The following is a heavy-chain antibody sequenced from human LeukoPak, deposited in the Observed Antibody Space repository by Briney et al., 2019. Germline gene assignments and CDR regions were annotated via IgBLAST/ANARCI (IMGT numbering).Heavy chain of an antibody. CDR3: ASRGDSSGWYLQH. V-gene: IGHV3-11*04. CDR2: ISSSSSTI. CDR1: GFTFSDYY. D-gene: IGHD6-19*01. Sequence: GGSLRLSCAASGFTFSDYYMTWIRQAPGKGLEWVSYISSSSSTIYYADSVKGRFTISRDNAKNSLYLQMNSLRVGDTAVYYCASRGDSSGWYLQHWGQGTLVIVSS. J-gene: IGHJ1*01.